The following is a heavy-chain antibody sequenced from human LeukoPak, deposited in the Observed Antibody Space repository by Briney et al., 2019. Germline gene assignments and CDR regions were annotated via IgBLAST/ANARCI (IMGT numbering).Heavy chain of an antibody. J-gene: IGHJ6*02. CDR1: GFTFSSYA. V-gene: IGHV3-30-3*01. D-gene: IGHD2-15*01. CDR3: ARDLSPCSGGSCSYYGMDV. Sequence: PGGSLRLSCAASGFTFSSYAMHWVRQAPGKGLEWVAVISYGGSNKYYADSVKGRFTISRDNSKNTLYLQMNSLRAEDTAVYYCARDLSPCSGGSCSYYGMDVWGQGTTVTVSS. CDR2: ISYGGSNK.